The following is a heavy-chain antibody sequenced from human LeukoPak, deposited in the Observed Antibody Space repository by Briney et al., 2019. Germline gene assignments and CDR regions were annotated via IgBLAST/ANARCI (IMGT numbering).Heavy chain of an antibody. Sequence: PGGSLRLSCAASGFTFSSYALHWVRQAPGKGLEWVAVILYDGSNEYYADSVKGRFTISRDNSKNTLYLQMNSLRAEDTAVYYCAKFRGDYYYYMDVWGKGTTATVSS. V-gene: IGHV3-30*04. CDR3: AKFRGDYYYYMDV. CDR1: GFTFSSYA. CDR2: ILYDGSNE. J-gene: IGHJ6*03.